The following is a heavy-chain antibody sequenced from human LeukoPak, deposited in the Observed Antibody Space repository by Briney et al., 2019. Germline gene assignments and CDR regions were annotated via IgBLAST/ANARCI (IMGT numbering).Heavy chain of an antibody. CDR2: ISSSGSTI. J-gene: IGHJ4*02. CDR1: GFTFSSYE. D-gene: IGHD2-15*01. CDR3: ARALESDIVVVVAAPGTFDY. Sequence: GGSLRLSCAASGFTFSSYEMNWVRQAPGKGLEWVSYISSSGSTIYYADSVKGRFTISRDNAKNSLYLQMNSLRAEDTAVYYCARALESDIVVVVAAPGTFDYWGQGTLVTVSS. V-gene: IGHV3-48*03.